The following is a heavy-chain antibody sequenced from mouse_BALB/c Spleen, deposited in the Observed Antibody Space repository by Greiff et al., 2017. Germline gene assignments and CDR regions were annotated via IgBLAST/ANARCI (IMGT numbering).Heavy chain of an antibody. Sequence: QVQLKQPGAELVKPGTSVKLSCKASGYNFTSYWINWVKLRPGQGLEWIGDIYPGSGSTNYNEKFKSKATLTVDTSSSTAYMQLSSLASEDSALYYCARGGLRLGDYYAMDYWGQGTSGTVSS. CDR3: ARGGLRLGDYYAMDY. CDR2: IYPGSGST. CDR1: GYNFTSYW. J-gene: IGHJ4*01. D-gene: IGHD2-4*01. V-gene: IGHV1-55*01.